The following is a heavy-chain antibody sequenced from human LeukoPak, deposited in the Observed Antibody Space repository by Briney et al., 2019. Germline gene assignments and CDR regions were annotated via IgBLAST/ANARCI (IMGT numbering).Heavy chain of an antibody. V-gene: IGHV4-34*01. J-gene: IGHJ3*02. Sequence: SETLSLTCAVYGGSFSGYYWSWIRQPPGKGLEWIGEINHSGSTNYNPPLKSRVTISVDTSKNQFSLKLSSVTAADAAVYYCARFLDIVVVVAATGTDAFDIWGQGTMVTVSS. CDR3: ARFLDIVVVVAATGTDAFDI. CDR1: GGSFSGYY. CDR2: INHSGST. D-gene: IGHD2-15*01.